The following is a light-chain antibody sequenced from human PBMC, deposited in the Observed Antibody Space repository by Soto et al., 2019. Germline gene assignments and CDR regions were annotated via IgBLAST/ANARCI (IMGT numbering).Light chain of an antibody. Sequence: DIKMSQSPSTLSASVGDRVTITCRASQSISTWLAWYQQKPGKAPKLLIYDASSLESGVPSRFSGSGSGTEFTLTLSSLQPDDFATYYCQQYDNYSPITFGQGTRLEIK. CDR1: QSISTW. V-gene: IGKV1-5*01. CDR2: DAS. J-gene: IGKJ5*01. CDR3: QQYDNYSPIT.